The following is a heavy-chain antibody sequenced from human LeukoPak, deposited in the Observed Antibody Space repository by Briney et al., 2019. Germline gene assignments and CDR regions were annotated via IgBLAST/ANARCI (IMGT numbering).Heavy chain of an antibody. CDR2: INGDGGST. Sequence: QPGGSLRLSCVASGFTFSSYWIHWVRQAPGKGLVWVSRINGDGGSTDYADSVKGRFTISRDNSKNTLYLQMNSLRAEDTAVYYCARDRIAVAGIFDYWGQGTLVTVSS. D-gene: IGHD6-19*01. V-gene: IGHV3-74*01. J-gene: IGHJ4*02. CDR3: ARDRIAVAGIFDY. CDR1: GFTFSSYW.